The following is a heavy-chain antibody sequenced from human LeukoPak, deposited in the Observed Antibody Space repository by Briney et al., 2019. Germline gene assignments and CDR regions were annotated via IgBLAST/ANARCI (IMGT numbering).Heavy chain of an antibody. CDR2: SNSDGSST. CDR1: GFTFSSYW. J-gene: IGHJ6*02. CDR3: ARVEQLVRGPLNGMDV. D-gene: IGHD6-6*01. V-gene: IGHV3-74*01. Sequence: PGGCMRLSCAAYGFTFSSYWMHWVRQPPGRGRVWVSRSNSDGSSTSYADSVKGRFAISRDNAKNTLYLQMNSLRAEGTAVYYCARVEQLVRGPLNGMDVWGQGTTVTVSS.